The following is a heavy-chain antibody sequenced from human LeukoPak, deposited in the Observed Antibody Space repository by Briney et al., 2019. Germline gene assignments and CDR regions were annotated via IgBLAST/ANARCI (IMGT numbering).Heavy chain of an antibody. CDR1: GFSFGSYW. Sequence: GGSLRLSCAASGFSFGSYWMSWVRQAPGKGLEWVANIKQEGSEKFYVDSVKGRFTISRDNAKNSLYLQLNSLRAEDTGIYYCARENRDGYNPYNWFDPWGQGTLVTVSS. CDR3: ARENRDGYNPYNWFDP. J-gene: IGHJ5*02. CDR2: IKQEGSEK. V-gene: IGHV3-7*01. D-gene: IGHD5-12*01.